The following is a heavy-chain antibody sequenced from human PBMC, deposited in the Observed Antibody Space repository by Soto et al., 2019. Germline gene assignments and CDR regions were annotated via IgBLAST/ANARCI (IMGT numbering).Heavy chain of an antibody. D-gene: IGHD3-10*01. Sequence: EVQLVQSGAEVKKPGESLKISCKGSGYSFTSYWIGWVRQMPGKGLEWMGIIYPGDSDTRYSPSFQGQVTISADKSIXTAYLQWSRLKSSDTAMYYCARHWAGHPRTGAPDYWGPRTLVTVSS. J-gene: IGHJ4*02. V-gene: IGHV5-51*01. CDR3: ARHWAGHPRTGAPDY. CDR1: GYSFTSYW. CDR2: IYPGDSDT.